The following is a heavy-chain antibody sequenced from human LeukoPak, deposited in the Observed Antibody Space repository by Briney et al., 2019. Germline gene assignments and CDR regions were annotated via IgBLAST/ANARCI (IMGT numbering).Heavy chain of an antibody. J-gene: IGHJ4*02. V-gene: IGHV3-23*01. CDR2: ISGSGGST. CDR1: GFTFSSYA. Sequence: GGSLRLSCAASGFTFSSYAMSWVRQAPGKGLEWVSAISGSGGSTYYADSVEGRFTISGDNSKNTLYLQMNSLRAEDTAVYYCAKFPARGGYNSDFDYWGQGTLVTVSS. CDR3: AKFPARGGYNSDFDY. D-gene: IGHD5-24*01.